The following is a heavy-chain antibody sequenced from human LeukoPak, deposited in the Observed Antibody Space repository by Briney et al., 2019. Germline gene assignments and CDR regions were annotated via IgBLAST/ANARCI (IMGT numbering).Heavy chain of an antibody. CDR2: IYYSGST. J-gene: IGHJ6*03. CDR3: ARGRDAYYYYYYMDV. D-gene: IGHD5-24*01. CDR1: GGSISSSSYY. Sequence: TSETLSLTCTVSGGSISSSSYYWGWIRQPPGKGLEWIGSIYYSGSTYYNPSLKSRVTISVDTSKNQFSLKLSSVTAADTAVYYCARGRDAYYYYYYMDVWGKGTTVTVSS. V-gene: IGHV4-39*07.